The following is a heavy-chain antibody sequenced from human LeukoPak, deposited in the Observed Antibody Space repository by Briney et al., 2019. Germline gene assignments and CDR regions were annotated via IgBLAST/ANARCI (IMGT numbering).Heavy chain of an antibody. CDR1: GGTFTSYD. CDR2: MNPNSGNT. D-gene: IGHD3-16*02. V-gene: IGHV1-8*03. Sequence: GASVKVSCKASGGTFTSYDINWVRQATGQGLEWMGWMNPNSGNTGYAQKFQGRVTITRNTSISTAYMELSSLRSDDTAAYYCARARGSYQYYFDYWGQGTLVTVSS. CDR3: ARARGSYQYYFDY. J-gene: IGHJ4*02.